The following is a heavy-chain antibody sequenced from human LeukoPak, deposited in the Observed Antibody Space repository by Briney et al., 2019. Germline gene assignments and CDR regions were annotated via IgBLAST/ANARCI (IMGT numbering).Heavy chain of an antibody. CDR2: ISGSGGST. D-gene: IGHD3-10*01. CDR1: GFTFSSYA. CDR3: ARDVGVIMFDY. Sequence: GGSLRLSCAASGFTFSSYAMSWVRQAPGKGLEWVSAISGSGGSTYYADSVKGRFTISRDNSKSTLYLQVSSLRAEDSALYYCARDVGVIMFDYWGQGTLVTVSS. V-gene: IGHV3-23*01. J-gene: IGHJ4*02.